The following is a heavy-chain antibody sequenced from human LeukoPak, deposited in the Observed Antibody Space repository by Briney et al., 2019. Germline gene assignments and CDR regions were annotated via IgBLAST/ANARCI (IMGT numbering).Heavy chain of an antibody. CDR2: ISGSGGST. V-gene: IGHV3-23*01. Sequence: PGGSLRLSCAASGFTFSSYAMSWVRQAPGKGLEWVSAISGSGGSTYYADSVKGRFTISRDNSKNTLYLQMNSLRAEDTVVYYCAKGRYDFWSGYYTGGFDYWGQGTLVTVSS. CDR1: GFTFSSYA. CDR3: AKGRYDFWSGYYTGGFDY. J-gene: IGHJ4*02. D-gene: IGHD3-3*01.